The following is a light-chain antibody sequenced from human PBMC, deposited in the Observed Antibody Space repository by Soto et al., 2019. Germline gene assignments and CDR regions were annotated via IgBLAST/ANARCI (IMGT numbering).Light chain of an antibody. CDR2: DAS. V-gene: IGKV3-20*01. CDR3: QQYGSSYPIT. Sequence: EIVLTQAPGTLSLSQGERVTLSCRASQSVPSRNLAWYQQKPGQAPRLLIYDASSRAAGIPARFSGSGSMTDFTLTITRLEPEDFAVYYCQQYGSSYPITFGHGTRLEIK. CDR1: QSVPSRN. J-gene: IGKJ5*01.